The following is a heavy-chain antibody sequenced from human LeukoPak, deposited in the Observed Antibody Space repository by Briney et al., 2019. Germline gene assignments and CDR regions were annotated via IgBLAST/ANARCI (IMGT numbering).Heavy chain of an antibody. Sequence: PGGSLRLSCAASGFTFNTYSMNWVRQAPGKGLEWVSSISSSSSYIYYADSVKGRFTVSRDNAKNSLYLQMNSLRAEDTAVYYCARDGAGIAAAGTPFDYWGQGTLVTVSS. J-gene: IGHJ4*02. CDR2: ISSSSSYI. V-gene: IGHV3-21*01. CDR1: GFTFNTYS. CDR3: ARDGAGIAAAGTPFDY. D-gene: IGHD6-13*01.